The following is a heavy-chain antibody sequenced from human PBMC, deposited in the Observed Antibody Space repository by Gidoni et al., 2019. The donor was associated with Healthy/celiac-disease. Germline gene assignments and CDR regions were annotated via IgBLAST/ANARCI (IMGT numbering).Heavy chain of an antibody. CDR1: GGPISSSSYY. CDR3: ARHSTTVTTPFDY. D-gene: IGHD4-17*01. J-gene: IGHJ4*02. V-gene: IGHV4-39*01. Sequence: QLQLQESGPGLLKPSETLSLTCPVSGGPISSSSYYWGWIRQPPGKGLEWIGSIYYSGSTYYNPSLKSRVTISVDTSKNQFSLKLSSVTAADTAVYYCARHSTTVTTPFDYWGQGTLVTVSS. CDR2: IYYSGST.